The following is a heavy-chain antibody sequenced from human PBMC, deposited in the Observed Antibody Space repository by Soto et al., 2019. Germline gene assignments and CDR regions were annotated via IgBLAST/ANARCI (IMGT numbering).Heavy chain of an antibody. V-gene: IGHV1-69*06. CDR1: GGTFSSYA. D-gene: IGHD6-13*01. CDR3: ASPKLPGIAAEVFDY. J-gene: IGHJ4*02. CDR2: IIPIFGTT. Sequence: QVQLVQSGAEVKKPGSSVKVSCKASGGTFSSYAISWVRQAPGQGLEWMGGIIPIFGTTNYAQKFQGRVTITADKSTSTAYMELSSLRSEDTAVYYCASPKLPGIAAEVFDYWGQGTLVTVSS.